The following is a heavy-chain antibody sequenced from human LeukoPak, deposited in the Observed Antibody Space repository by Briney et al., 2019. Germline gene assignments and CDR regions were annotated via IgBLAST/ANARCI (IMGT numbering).Heavy chain of an antibody. CDR1: GYSFTSYW. D-gene: IGHD3-22*01. CDR2: IYPGDSDT. Sequence: GESLKISCKGSGYSFTSYWIGWVRQMPGKGLEWMGVIYPGDSDTRYSPSFQGQVTISADKSISTAYLQWSSLKASDTATYYCARLSDSSGYYFGNWFDPWGQGTLVTVSS. J-gene: IGHJ5*02. V-gene: IGHV5-51*01. CDR3: ARLSDSSGYYFGNWFDP.